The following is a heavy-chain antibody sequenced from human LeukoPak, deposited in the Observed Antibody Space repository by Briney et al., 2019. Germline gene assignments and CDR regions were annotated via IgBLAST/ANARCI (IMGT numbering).Heavy chain of an antibody. Sequence: PSETLSLTCTVSGGSISSSYYWGWIRQSPGKGLEWIGNMFYSGSANYNPSLSSRVTISLGTSKNQFSLKVKSVTAADTAVYYCARGESPGYSSSWGYWGQGTLVTVSS. CDR3: ARGESPGYSSSWGY. J-gene: IGHJ4*02. D-gene: IGHD6-13*01. V-gene: IGHV4-39*07. CDR1: GGSISSSYY. CDR2: MFYSGSA.